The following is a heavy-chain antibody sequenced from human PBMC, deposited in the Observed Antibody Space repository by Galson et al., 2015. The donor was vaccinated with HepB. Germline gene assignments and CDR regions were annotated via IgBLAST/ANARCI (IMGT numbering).Heavy chain of an antibody. D-gene: IGHD6-13*01. J-gene: IGHJ6*02. CDR1: GFTFSSYA. V-gene: IGHV3-30-3*01. CDR3: AREIGSSLYYYGMDV. CDR2: ISYDGSNK. Sequence: SLRLSCAASGFTFSSYAMHWVRQAPGKGLEWVAVISYDGSNKYYADSVKGRFTISRDNSKNTLYLQMNSLRAEDTAVYCCAREIGSSLYYYGMDVWGQGTTVTVSS.